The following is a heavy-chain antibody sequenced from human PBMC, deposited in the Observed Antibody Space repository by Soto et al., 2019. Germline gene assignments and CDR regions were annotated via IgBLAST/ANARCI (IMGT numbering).Heavy chain of an antibody. CDR2: IKADGSKT. J-gene: IGHJ3*02. Sequence: EVHLAESGGGLVQPGGSLRVSCAASGFTFSTYWMSWVRQAPGKGLEWVANIKADGSKTYYVDSVKGRFTISRDNARNSLHLQMNSLRSEDTAIYYCARESGIDPIFDIWGQGTRVTVSS. V-gene: IGHV3-7*01. D-gene: IGHD3-3*02. CDR3: ARESGIDPIFDI. CDR1: GFTFSTYW.